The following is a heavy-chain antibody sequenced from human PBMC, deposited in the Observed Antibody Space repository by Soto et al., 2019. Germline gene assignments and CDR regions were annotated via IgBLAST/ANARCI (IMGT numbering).Heavy chain of an antibody. D-gene: IGHD3-22*01. CDR1: GGAFSSYA. CDR3: ARDLFGDSSGYYLGY. Sequence: ASVKVSCKASGGAFSSYAISWVRQAPGQGLEWMGGIIPVFGTANYAQKFQGRVTITADESTSTAYMEVGSLRSEDTAVYYCARDLFGDSSGYYLGYWGQGTLVTVSS. CDR2: IIPVFGTA. V-gene: IGHV1-69*13. J-gene: IGHJ4*02.